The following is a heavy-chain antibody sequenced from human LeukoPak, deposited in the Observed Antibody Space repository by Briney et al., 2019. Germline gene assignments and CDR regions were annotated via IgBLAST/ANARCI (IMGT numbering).Heavy chain of an antibody. J-gene: IGHJ3*02. CDR2: ISHSGGST. CDR1: GFTFISYA. CDR3: AKIRSSSWYGWDAFDI. D-gene: IGHD6-13*01. Sequence: GGSLRLSCAASGFTFISYAMSWVRQAPGKGLEWVSAISHSGGSTYYADSVKGRFTISRDNSKNTLYLQMSSLRAEDTALYYCAKIRSSSWYGWDAFDIWGQGTMVTVSS. V-gene: IGHV3-23*01.